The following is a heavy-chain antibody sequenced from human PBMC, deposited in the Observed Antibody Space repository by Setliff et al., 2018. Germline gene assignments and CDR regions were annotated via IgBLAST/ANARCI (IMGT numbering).Heavy chain of an antibody. J-gene: IGHJ3*02. D-gene: IGHD3-10*01. Sequence: SETLSLTCTVSGGSISSGSYYWSWIRQPAGKGLEWIGRIYTSGSTNYNPSLKSRVTISVDTSKNQFSLKLSSVTAADTAVYYCARDLTTYYYGSGSYFGAFDIWGQGTKVT. V-gene: IGHV4-61*02. CDR1: GGSISSGSYY. CDR3: ARDLTTYYYGSGSYFGAFDI. CDR2: IYTSGST.